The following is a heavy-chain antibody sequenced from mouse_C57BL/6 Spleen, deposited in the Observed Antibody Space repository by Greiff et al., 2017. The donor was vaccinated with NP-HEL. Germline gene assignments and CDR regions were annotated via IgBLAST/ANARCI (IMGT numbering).Heavy chain of an antibody. J-gene: IGHJ3*01. Sequence: EVQLQQSGPGLVKPSQSLSLTCSVTGYSITSGYYWNWIRQFPGNKLEWMGYISYDGSNNYNPSLKNRISITRDTSKNQFFLKLNSVTTEDTATYYCAGYYYGSSAFAYWGQGTLVTVSA. CDR3: AGYYYGSSAFAY. V-gene: IGHV3-6*01. CDR2: ISYDGSN. CDR1: GYSITSGYY. D-gene: IGHD1-1*01.